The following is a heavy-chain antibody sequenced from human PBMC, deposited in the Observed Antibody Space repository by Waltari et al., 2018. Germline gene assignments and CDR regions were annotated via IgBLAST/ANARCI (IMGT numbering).Heavy chain of an antibody. Sequence: QLQLQESGPGLVKPSETLSLTCPVSGGSISSSSYYWAWIRQPPGKGLEWIGRIYDSGSTYYNPSLKSRVTISVDTSKNQFSLKLSSVTAADTAVYYCASWGSYRYPDYWGQGTLVTVSS. J-gene: IGHJ4*02. V-gene: IGHV4-39*07. CDR2: IYDSGST. CDR1: GGSISSSSYY. CDR3: ASWGSYRYPDY. D-gene: IGHD3-16*02.